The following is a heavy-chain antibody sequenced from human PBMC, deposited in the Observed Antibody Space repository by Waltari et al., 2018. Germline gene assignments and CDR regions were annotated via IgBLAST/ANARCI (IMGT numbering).Heavy chain of an antibody. D-gene: IGHD2-15*01. CDR1: GGSLSGYY. Sequence: QVQLQQWGAGLLKPSETLSLTCAVYGGSLSGYYWRWTRQPPGKGLEWIGEINHSGSTNYNPSLKSRVTISVDTSKNQFSLKLSSVTAADTAVYYCARGFPRYCSGGSCDDYWGQGTLVTVSS. V-gene: IGHV4-34*01. CDR2: INHSGST. CDR3: ARGFPRYCSGGSCDDY. J-gene: IGHJ4*02.